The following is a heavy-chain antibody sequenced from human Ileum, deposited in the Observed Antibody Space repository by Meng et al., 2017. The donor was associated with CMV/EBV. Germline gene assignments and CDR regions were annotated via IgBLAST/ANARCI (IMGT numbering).Heavy chain of an antibody. CDR1: GFTFSSYG. CDR3: AKDWWEPDAFDI. Sequence: CAASGFTFSSYGMHWVRQAPGKGLEWVAFIRYDGSNKYYADSVKGRFTISRDNSKNTLYLQMNSLRAEDTAVYYCAKDWWEPDAFDIWGQGTMVTVSS. D-gene: IGHD1-26*01. V-gene: IGHV3-30*02. CDR2: IRYDGSNK. J-gene: IGHJ3*02.